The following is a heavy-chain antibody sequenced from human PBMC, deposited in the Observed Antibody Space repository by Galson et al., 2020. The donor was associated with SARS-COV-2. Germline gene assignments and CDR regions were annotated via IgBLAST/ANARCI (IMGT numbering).Heavy chain of an antibody. Sequence: SGPTLVKPTQTLTLTCTFSGFSLSTSGMRVSWIRQPPGKALEWLARIDWDDDKFYSTSLKTRLTISKDTSKNQVVLTMTNMGPVDTATYYCARLYSSSWDYFDYWGQGTLVTVSS. CDR1: GFSLSTSGMR. CDR3: ARLYSSSWDYFDY. V-gene: IGHV2-70*04. CDR2: IDWDDDK. D-gene: IGHD6-13*01. J-gene: IGHJ4*02.